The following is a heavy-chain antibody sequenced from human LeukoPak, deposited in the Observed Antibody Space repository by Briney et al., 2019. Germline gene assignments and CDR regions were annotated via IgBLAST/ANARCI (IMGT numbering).Heavy chain of an antibody. V-gene: IGHV4-61*02. Sequence: PSETLSLTCTVSGGSISSSSYYWSWIRQPAGKGLEWIGRIYTSGSTNYNPSLKSRVTMSVDTSKNQFSLKLSSVTAADTAVYYCARGVSNYYDSSGYYLDYWGQGTLVTVSS. D-gene: IGHD3-22*01. CDR1: GGSISSSSYY. J-gene: IGHJ4*02. CDR3: ARGVSNYYDSSGYYLDY. CDR2: IYTSGST.